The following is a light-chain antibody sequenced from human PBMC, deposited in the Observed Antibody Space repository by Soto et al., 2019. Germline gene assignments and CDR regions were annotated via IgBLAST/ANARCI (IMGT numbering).Light chain of an antibody. CDR1: QDISSF. CDR2: AAS. Sequence: DIQMTQSPPSLSASVRDRLTINCQASQDISSFLAWYQQKPGKAPKLLIYAASTLQSGVPSRFSGSGSGTDFTLTISSLQPEDFATYFCQQLNNYPLTFGQGTRLEI. J-gene: IGKJ5*01. CDR3: QQLNNYPLT. V-gene: IGKV1-9*01.